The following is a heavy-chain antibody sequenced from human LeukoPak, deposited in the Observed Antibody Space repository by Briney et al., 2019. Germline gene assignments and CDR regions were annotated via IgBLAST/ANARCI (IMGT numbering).Heavy chain of an antibody. D-gene: IGHD6-13*01. Sequence: SETLSLTCTVSGGSISSYYWSWIRQPAGKGLEWIGRIYTSGGTNYNPSLKSRVTISVDKSKNQFSLKLSSVTAADTAVYYCARGGGSSIAAAEGWFDPWGQGTLVTVSS. CDR3: ARGGGSSIAAAEGWFDP. J-gene: IGHJ5*02. CDR1: GGSISSYY. V-gene: IGHV4-4*07. CDR2: IYTSGGT.